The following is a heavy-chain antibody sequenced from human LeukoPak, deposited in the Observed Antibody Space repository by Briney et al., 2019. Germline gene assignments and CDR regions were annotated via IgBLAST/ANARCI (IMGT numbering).Heavy chain of an antibody. CDR3: ARDQSSGWLDRFFDY. Sequence: ASVKVSCKASGCTFSSYAISWVRQAPGQGLEWMGGIIPIFGTVNYAQKFQGRVTITADESTSTAYMELSSLRSEDTAVYYCARDQSSGWLDRFFDYWGQGTLVTVSS. D-gene: IGHD6-19*01. V-gene: IGHV1-69*13. CDR1: GCTFSSYA. CDR2: IIPIFGTV. J-gene: IGHJ4*02.